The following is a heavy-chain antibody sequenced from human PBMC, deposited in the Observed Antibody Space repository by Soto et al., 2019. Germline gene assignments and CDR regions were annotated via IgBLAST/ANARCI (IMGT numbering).Heavy chain of an antibody. J-gene: IGHJ4*02. V-gene: IGHV4-34*01. D-gene: IGHD3-3*01. CDR2: INHSGST. Sequence: PSETLSLTCAVYGGSFSGYYWSWIRQPPGKGLEWIGEINHSGSTNYNPSLKSRVTISVDTSKNQFSLKLSSVTAADTAVYYCARGIRRGYDFWSGSYGYWGQGTMVTVSS. CDR1: GGSFSGYY. CDR3: ARGIRRGYDFWSGSYGY.